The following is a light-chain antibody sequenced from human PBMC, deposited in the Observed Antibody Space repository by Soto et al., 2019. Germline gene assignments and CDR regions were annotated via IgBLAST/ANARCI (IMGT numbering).Light chain of an antibody. CDR2: ATS. Sequence: DIVLTQYPDTLSLSPGEGATLYCWVSQPISSTYVAWYQQTPGQAPRLLIYATSNRGTGVPDRFRGGGSGTEFTLTINRLEPEDFAVYYCQQFGGTWTFGQGTKVEIK. CDR1: QPISSTY. J-gene: IGKJ1*01. CDR3: QQFGGTWT. V-gene: IGKV3-20*01.